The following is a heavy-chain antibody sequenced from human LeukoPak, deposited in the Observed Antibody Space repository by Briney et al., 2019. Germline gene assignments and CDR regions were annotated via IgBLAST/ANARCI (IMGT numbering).Heavy chain of an antibody. Sequence: GESLKISCKGSGYSFTSYWIGWVRQMPGKGLEWMGIIYPGDSDTRYSPSLQGQVTISADKSISTAYLQWSSLKASDTAMYYCARRQFGYDSSGHSFYFDYWGQGTLVTVSS. CDR1: GYSFTSYW. V-gene: IGHV5-51*01. J-gene: IGHJ4*02. CDR3: ARRQFGYDSSGHSFYFDY. D-gene: IGHD3-22*01. CDR2: IYPGDSDT.